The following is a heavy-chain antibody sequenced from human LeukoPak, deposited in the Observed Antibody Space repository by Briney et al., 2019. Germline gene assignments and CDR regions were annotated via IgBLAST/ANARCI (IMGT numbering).Heavy chain of an antibody. V-gene: IGHV3-48*01. Sequence: GGSLRLSCAASGFTLSTYIMNWVRQAPGKGLEWVSYINSGSSTIYYADSVKGRFTISRDNAKNSLYLQMNSLRAEDTAVYYCAKGGVPAAIAPPGYFQHWGQGTLVTVSS. J-gene: IGHJ1*01. CDR1: GFTLSTYI. CDR2: INSGSSTI. CDR3: AKGGVPAAIAPPGYFQH. D-gene: IGHD2-2*02.